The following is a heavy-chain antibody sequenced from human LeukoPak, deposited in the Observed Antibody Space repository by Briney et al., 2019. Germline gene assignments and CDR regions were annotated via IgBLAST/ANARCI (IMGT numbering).Heavy chain of an antibody. V-gene: IGHV3-30*03. CDR2: ISYDGSNK. CDR3: ATSHRGSYWYFDY. Sequence: PGGSLRLSCAASGFTFSSYGMHWVRQAPGKGLEWVAVISYDGSNKYYADSVKGRFTISRDNSKNTLYLQMNSLRAEGTAVYYCATSHRGSYWYFDYWGQGTLVTVSS. CDR1: GFTFSSYG. J-gene: IGHJ4*02. D-gene: IGHD1-26*01.